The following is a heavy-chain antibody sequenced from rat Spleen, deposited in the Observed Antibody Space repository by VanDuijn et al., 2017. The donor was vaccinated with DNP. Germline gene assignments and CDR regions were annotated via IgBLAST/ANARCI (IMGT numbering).Heavy chain of an antibody. Sequence: EVQLQESGPGLVKPSQSLSLTCSVTGFSITTNYWGWIQKFPGNKMEYIGHISYSGSTNYNPSLKSRFSITRDTSKNQFFLQLNSLTTEDTATYYCARSDSYGFPYWGQGTLVTVSS. J-gene: IGHJ3*01. CDR3: ARSDSYGFPY. CDR2: ISYSGST. CDR1: GFSITTNY. V-gene: IGHV3-1*01. D-gene: IGHD1-2*01.